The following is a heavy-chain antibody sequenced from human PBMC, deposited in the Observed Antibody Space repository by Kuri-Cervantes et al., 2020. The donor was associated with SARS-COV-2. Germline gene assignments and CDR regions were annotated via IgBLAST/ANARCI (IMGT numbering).Heavy chain of an antibody. J-gene: IGHJ3*02. V-gene: IGHV3-30*18. CDR1: GFTFSSYG. D-gene: IGHD3-16*02. CDR3: AKNYIWGSYLAFDI. CDR2: ISYDGSNK. Sequence: GESLKISCAASGFTFSSYGMHWVRQAPGKGLEWVAVISYDGSNKYYADSVKGRFTISRDNSKNTLYLQMNSLRAEDTAVYYCAKNYIWGSYLAFDIWGQGTMVTVSS.